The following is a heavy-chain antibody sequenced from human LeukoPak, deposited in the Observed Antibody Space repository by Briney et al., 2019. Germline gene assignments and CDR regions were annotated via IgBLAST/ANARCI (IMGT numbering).Heavy chain of an antibody. CDR1: GGSISSYY. J-gene: IGHJ6*03. Sequence: PSETLSLTCTVSGGSISSYYWSWIRQPPGKGLEWIGYIYYSGSTNYNPPLKSRVTISVDTSKNQFSLKLSSVTAADTAVYYCARKQQLVLGHYYYYMDVWGKGTTVTVSS. CDR2: IYYSGST. V-gene: IGHV4-59*01. CDR3: ARKQQLVLGHYYYYMDV. D-gene: IGHD6-13*01.